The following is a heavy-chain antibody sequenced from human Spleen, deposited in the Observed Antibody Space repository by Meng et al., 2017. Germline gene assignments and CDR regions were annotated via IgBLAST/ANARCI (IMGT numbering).Heavy chain of an antibody. V-gene: IGHV3-43*01. D-gene: IGHD3-16*01. CDR3: ARSPIDKYDLSALPLDY. J-gene: IGHJ4*02. CDR1: GFTFDDYT. Sequence: GESLKISCAASGFTFDDYTMDWVRQAPGKGLEWVSLISWDGGSTYYADSVKGRFTISRDNSKNTVFLQINSLRVEDTALYYCARSPIDKYDLSALPLDYWGQGTLVTVSS. CDR2: ISWDGGST.